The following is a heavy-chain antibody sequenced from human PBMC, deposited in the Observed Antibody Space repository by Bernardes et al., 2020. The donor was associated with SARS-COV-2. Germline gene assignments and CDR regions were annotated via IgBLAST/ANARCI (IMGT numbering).Heavy chain of an antibody. CDR3: GRAGGGGYGSGLDD. V-gene: IGHV3-74*01. J-gene: IGHJ4*02. Sequence: GGSLRLSCAVFGLTFRSYWMHWVRQAPGKGLVWVSRIHIDGSSTTYADSVKGRLPISRDNAKNTLYLQMKSLRAEDTAVYYCGRAGGGGYGSGLDDWGQGTLVTVSS. CDR2: IHIDGSST. D-gene: IGHD5-12*01. CDR1: GLTFRSYW.